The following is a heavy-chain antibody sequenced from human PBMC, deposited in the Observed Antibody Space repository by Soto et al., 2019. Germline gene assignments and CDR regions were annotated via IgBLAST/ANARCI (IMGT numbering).Heavy chain of an antibody. V-gene: IGHV3-72*01. J-gene: IGHJ4*02. CDR3: ARDWSHCSGGNCYSRFDY. CDR1: GITLSDQY. CDR2: TRNKANSYTT. D-gene: IGHD2-15*01. Sequence: EVQLVESGGGLVQPGGSLRLSCAGSGITLSDQYMDWVRQAPGKGLEWVGRTRNKANSYTTEYAPSVKGRFTISRDDSKNSLYLQMNSLTTEDTAMYYCARDWSHCSGGNCYSRFDYWGQGTLVTLFS.